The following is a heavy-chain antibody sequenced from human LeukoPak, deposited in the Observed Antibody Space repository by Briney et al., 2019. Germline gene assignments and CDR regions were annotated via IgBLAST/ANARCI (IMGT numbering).Heavy chain of an antibody. D-gene: IGHD3-10*01. CDR3: ARGAHSGSFSSWFHP. V-gene: IGHV1-69*05. J-gene: IGHJ5*02. Sequence: SVKVSCKAPGGTFNKYAITWVRQAPGQGLEWMGGNIPMHAPARYAQNFQGRVTITTDESMTTAYMELSSLKSEDTALYYCARGAHSGSFSSWFHPWGQGTLVTVSS. CDR1: GGTFNKYA. CDR2: NIPMHAPA.